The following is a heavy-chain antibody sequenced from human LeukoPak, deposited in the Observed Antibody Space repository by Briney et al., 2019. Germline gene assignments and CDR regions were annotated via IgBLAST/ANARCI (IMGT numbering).Heavy chain of an antibody. CDR1: GGSIISNRHY. V-gene: IGHV4-61*09. D-gene: IGHD3-3*01. J-gene: IGHJ3*02. CDR2: IYSSGNT. Sequence: PSETLSLTCTVSGGSIISNRHYWSWIRQPAGKGLEWIGHIYSSGNTKYNPSLKSRLTMSIDSSKNQFSLILTSVTAADTAVYYCARVALITIHENDAFDIWGQGTVVTVSS. CDR3: ARVALITIHENDAFDI.